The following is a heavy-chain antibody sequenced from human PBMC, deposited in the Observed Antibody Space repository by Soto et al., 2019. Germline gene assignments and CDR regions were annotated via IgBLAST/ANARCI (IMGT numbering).Heavy chain of an antibody. J-gene: IGHJ4*02. CDR1: GGSISSSNW. CDR2: IYHSGST. D-gene: IGHD3-22*01. Sequence: ETLSLTCAVSGGSISSSNWWSWVRQPPGKGLEWIGEIYHSGSTNYNPSLKSRVTISVDKSKNQFSLKLSSVTAADTAVYYCARVAYYDSSGYYPDYWGQGTLVTVSS. CDR3: ARVAYYDSSGYYPDY. V-gene: IGHV4-4*02.